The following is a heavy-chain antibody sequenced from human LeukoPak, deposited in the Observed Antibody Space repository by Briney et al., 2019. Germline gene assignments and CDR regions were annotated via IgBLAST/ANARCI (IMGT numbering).Heavy chain of an antibody. CDR1: GYTFTSYD. D-gene: IGHD3-22*01. Sequence: ASVKVSCKASGYTFTSYDINWVRQATGQGLEWMGWMNPNSGNTGYAQKFQGRVTMTRNTSISTAYMELSSLRSEDTAVYYRAAFFHDSSGYYEHDYWGQGTLVTVSS. J-gene: IGHJ4*02. CDR2: MNPNSGNT. CDR3: AAFFHDSSGYYEHDY. V-gene: IGHV1-8*01.